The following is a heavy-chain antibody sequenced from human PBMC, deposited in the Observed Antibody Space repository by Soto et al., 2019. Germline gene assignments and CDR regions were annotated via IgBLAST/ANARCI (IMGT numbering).Heavy chain of an antibody. CDR3: ARVDYYDSSGYSPFDI. J-gene: IGHJ3*02. Sequence: ASVKVSCKASGYTFTSYGISWVRQAPGQGLEWMGWISAYNGNTNYAQKLQGRVTMTTDTSTSTAYMELGSLRSDDTAVYYCARVDYYDSSGYSPFDIWGQGTMVTVSS. CDR1: GYTFTSYG. D-gene: IGHD3-22*01. V-gene: IGHV1-18*01. CDR2: ISAYNGNT.